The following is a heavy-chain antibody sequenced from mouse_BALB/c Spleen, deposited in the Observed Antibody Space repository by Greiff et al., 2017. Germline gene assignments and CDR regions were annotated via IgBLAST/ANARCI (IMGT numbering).Heavy chain of an antibody. V-gene: IGHV1S137*01. J-gene: IGHJ4*01. Sequence: QVQLQQSGAELVRPGVSVKISCKGSGYTFTDYAMHWVKQSHAKSLEWIGVISTYYGDASYNQKFKGKATMTVDKSSSTAYMELARLTSEDSAIYYCARYYRYDDAYAMDYWGQGTSVTVSS. CDR1: GYTFTDYA. CDR3: ARYYRYDDAYAMDY. D-gene: IGHD2-14*01. CDR2: ISTYYGDA.